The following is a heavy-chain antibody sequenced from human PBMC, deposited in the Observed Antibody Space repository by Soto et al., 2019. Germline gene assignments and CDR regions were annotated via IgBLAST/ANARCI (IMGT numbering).Heavy chain of an antibody. CDR1: GYSFTDYH. J-gene: IGHJ6*02. V-gene: IGHV1-2*04. Sequence: ASVKVSCKASGYSFTDYHIHWVRQAPGQGLEWLGRINPKSGGTSTAQKFQGWVTMTADTSISTASMELTRLTSDDTAIYYCARGDSTDCSNGVCSFFYNHDMDVWGQGTTVTVS. CDR3: ARGDSTDCSNGVCSFFYNHDMDV. CDR2: INPKSGGT. D-gene: IGHD2-8*01.